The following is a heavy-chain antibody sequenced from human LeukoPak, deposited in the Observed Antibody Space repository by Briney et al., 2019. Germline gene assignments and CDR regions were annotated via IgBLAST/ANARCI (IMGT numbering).Heavy chain of an antibody. J-gene: IGHJ6*03. CDR1: GGTFSSYA. V-gene: IGHV1-2*02. CDR2: INPNSGGT. CDR3: ARETTVTTNDYYYYYMDV. D-gene: IGHD4-17*01. Sequence: ASVKVSCKASGGTFSSYAISWVRQAPGQGLEWMGWINPNSGGTNYAQKFQGRVTMTRDTSISTAYMELSRLRSDDTAVYYCARETTVTTNDYYYYYMDVWGKGTTVTVSS.